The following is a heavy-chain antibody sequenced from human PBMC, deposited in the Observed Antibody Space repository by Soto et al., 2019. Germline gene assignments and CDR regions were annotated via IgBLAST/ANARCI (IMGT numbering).Heavy chain of an antibody. CDR3: ARDLSWGSNWYYYMDV. CDR1: GFILSDCA. J-gene: IGHJ6*03. Sequence: EVQLVESGGGLVQPGGSLRLSCATSGFILSDCAMNWVRQAPGKGLEWVSYISSSSSVIDYADSVKGRFTVSRDNARNSLYLQMNSLRAEETAVYYCARDLSWGSNWYYYMDVWGNGTTVTVSS. V-gene: IGHV3-48*01. CDR2: ISSSSSVI. D-gene: IGHD7-27*01.